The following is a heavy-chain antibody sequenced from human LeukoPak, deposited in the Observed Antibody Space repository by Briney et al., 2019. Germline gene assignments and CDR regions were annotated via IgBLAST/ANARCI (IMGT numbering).Heavy chain of an antibody. J-gene: IGHJ3*02. Sequence: SEILSLTCSVSGGSISSSSNYWGWIRLPPGKGLEWIGSIYYSGSTHYNPSLKSRVTMSVDTSKNQFSLKLSSVTAADTAVYFCARQQYFHDSSGLDAFDIWGQGAMVTVSS. CDR2: IYYSGST. V-gene: IGHV4-39*01. CDR1: GGSISSSSNY. CDR3: ARQQYFHDSSGLDAFDI. D-gene: IGHD3-22*01.